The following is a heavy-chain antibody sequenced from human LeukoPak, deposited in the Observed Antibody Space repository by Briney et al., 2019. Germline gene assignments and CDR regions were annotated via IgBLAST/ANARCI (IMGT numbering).Heavy chain of an antibody. V-gene: IGHV4-39*01. CDR3: ARHVVAAAGTGWFDP. J-gene: IGHJ5*02. CDR2: IYYSGST. D-gene: IGHD6-13*01. Sequence: SETLSLTCTVSGGSISSGGYYWSWIRQPPGKELEWIGSIYYSGSTYYNPSLKSRVTISVDTSKNQFSLKLSSVTAADTAVYYCARHVVAAAGTGWFDPWGQGTLVTVSS. CDR1: GGSISSGGYY.